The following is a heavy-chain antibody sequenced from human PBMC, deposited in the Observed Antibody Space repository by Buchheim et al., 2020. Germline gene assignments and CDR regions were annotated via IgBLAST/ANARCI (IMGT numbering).Heavy chain of an antibody. V-gene: IGHV4-30-4*01. Sequence: QVQLQESDPGLVKPSQTLSLTCTVSGGSISSGYYYWSWIRQSPGKGLEWIAYIYYSGSAYYNPSLKSRATISVDTSKNQFSLRLNSVTAADTAVYYCARIDNDYINYKWFDPWGQGTL. CDR3: ARIDNDYINYKWFDP. D-gene: IGHD4-11*01. J-gene: IGHJ5*02. CDR1: GGSISSGYYY. CDR2: IYYSGSA.